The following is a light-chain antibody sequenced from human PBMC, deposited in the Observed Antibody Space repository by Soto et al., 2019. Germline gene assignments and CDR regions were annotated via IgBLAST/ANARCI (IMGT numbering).Light chain of an antibody. CDR1: QSVSSSY. Sequence: EIVLTQSPGTLSLSPGERATLSCRASQSVSSSYLAWYQQKPGLAPRLLIYGASSRATGIPDRFSGSGSGTDLPLTISRLEPEDVAVYYCQQYGSSSYTFGQGTKLEI. V-gene: IGKV3-20*01. CDR2: GAS. J-gene: IGKJ2*01. CDR3: QQYGSSSYT.